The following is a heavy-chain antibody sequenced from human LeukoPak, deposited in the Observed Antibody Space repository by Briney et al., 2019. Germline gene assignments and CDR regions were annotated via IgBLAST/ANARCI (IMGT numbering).Heavy chain of an antibody. D-gene: IGHD6-13*01. V-gene: IGHV3-30*02. Sequence: GGSLRLSCAASGFTLSSYGMHWVRQAPGKGLEWVAFIRYDGSNKYYADSVKGRFTISRDNSKNTLYLQMNSLRAEDAAVYYCAKDRSSWYPPFDYWGQGTLVTVSS. J-gene: IGHJ4*02. CDR3: AKDRSSWYPPFDY. CDR2: IRYDGSNK. CDR1: GFTLSSYG.